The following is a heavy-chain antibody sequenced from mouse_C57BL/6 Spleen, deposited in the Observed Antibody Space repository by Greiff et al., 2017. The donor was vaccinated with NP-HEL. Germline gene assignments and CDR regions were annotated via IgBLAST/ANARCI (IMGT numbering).Heavy chain of an antibody. V-gene: IGHV1-66*01. CDR3: ARADYGSYFDV. CDR1: GYSFTSYY. Sequence: LVESGPELVKPGASVKISCKASGYSFTSYYIHWVKQRPGQGLEWIGWIYPGSGNTKYNEKFKGKATLTADTSSSTAYMQLSSLTSEDSAVYYCARADYGSYFDVWGTGTTVTVSS. D-gene: IGHD1-1*01. CDR2: IYPGSGNT. J-gene: IGHJ1*03.